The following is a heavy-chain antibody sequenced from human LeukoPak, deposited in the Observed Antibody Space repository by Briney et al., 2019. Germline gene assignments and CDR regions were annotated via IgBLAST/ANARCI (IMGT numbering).Heavy chain of an antibody. V-gene: IGHV4-59*01. J-gene: IGHJ4*02. CDR3: ARGKQWLAPIDY. CDR2: IYYSGST. D-gene: IGHD6-19*01. CDR1: GGSISSYY. Sequence: SETLSLTCTVSGGSISSYYWSWFRQPPGKGLEWIGYIYYSGSTNYNPSLKSRVTISVDTSKNQFSLKLSSVTAADTAVYYCARGKQWLAPIDYWGQGTLVTVSS.